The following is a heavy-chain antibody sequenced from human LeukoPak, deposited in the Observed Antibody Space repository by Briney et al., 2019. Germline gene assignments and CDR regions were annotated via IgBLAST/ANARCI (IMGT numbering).Heavy chain of an antibody. CDR3: ARAGPGSGCDWEGYFDY. V-gene: IGHV3-33*01. Sequence: PGRSLKLSCAASGFTFSSYGMHWVRQAPGKGLEWVAVIWYDGSNKYYADSVKGRFTISRDNSKNTLYLQMNSLRAEDTAVYYYARAGPGSGCDWEGYFDYWGQGTLVTVSS. CDR2: IWYDGSNK. CDR1: GFTFSSYG. D-gene: IGHD5-12*01. J-gene: IGHJ4*02.